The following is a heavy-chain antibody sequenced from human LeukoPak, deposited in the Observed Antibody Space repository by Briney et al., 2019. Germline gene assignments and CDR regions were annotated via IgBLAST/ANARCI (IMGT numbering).Heavy chain of an antibody. J-gene: IGHJ1*01. CDR2: INPNSGDT. CDR1: GFIFTAYY. Sequence: GASVKVSCKASGFIFTAYYIHWVRQAPGQGLEWMGRINPNSGDTNYAQKFQGRVTMTRDTSISTAYMELNGLRSDDTAIYYCARDGDRNYDSSGYYLRYWGQGTLVAVSS. CDR3: ARDGDRNYDSSGYYLRY. V-gene: IGHV1-2*06. D-gene: IGHD3-22*01.